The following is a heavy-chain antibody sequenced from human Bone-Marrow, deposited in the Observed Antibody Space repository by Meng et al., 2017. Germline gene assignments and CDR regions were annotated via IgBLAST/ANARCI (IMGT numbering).Heavy chain of an antibody. CDR3: ARDEDISAAGKLFGDY. J-gene: IGHJ4*02. V-gene: IGHV1-2*06. Sequence: QVELERLRPEVNKPGASVKLSCKPFGYTFPDYYIHWVRRAPGQGLEWMGRINPKSGDTHYAQKFQARVTMTGDTSISTAYMELSGLRSDDTAMYYCARDEDISAAGKLFGDYWGQGTLVTVSS. D-gene: IGHD6-25*01. CDR2: INPKSGDT. CDR1: GYTFPDYY.